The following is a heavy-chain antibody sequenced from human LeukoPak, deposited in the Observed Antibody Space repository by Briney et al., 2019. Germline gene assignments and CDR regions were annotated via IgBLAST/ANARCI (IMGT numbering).Heavy chain of an antibody. J-gene: IGHJ5*02. CDR2: INPTGTTT. Sequence: ASVKVSCKASGYTFINNWMHWVRQAPGQGLEWVGLINPTGTTTLYAQRFQGRVTLTRDMSTSTDYMELRSLKSEDTAVYYCARDNSVGDIAWWFDPWGQGTLVTVSS. CDR1: GYTFINNW. V-gene: IGHV1-46*01. D-gene: IGHD3-10*01. CDR3: ARDNSVGDIAWWFDP.